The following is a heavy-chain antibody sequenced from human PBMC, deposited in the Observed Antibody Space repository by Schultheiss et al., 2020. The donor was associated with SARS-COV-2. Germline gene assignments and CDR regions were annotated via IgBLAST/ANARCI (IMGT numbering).Heavy chain of an antibody. CDR2: ISYDGSNK. CDR3: ASGGENSCYP. J-gene: IGHJ5*02. D-gene: IGHD2-15*01. Sequence: GESLKISCAASGFTFSSYAMHWVRQAPGKGLEWVAVISYDGSNKYYADSVKGRFTISRDNSKNTLYLQMNSLRAEDTAVYYCASGGENSCYPWGQGTLVTVSS. CDR1: GFTFSSYA. V-gene: IGHV3-30-3*01.